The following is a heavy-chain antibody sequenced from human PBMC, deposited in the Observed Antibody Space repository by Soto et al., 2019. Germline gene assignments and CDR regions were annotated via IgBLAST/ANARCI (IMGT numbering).Heavy chain of an antibody. D-gene: IGHD3-10*01. V-gene: IGHV3-23*01. CDR3: AKGYGPGSYYDY. J-gene: IGHJ4*02. CDR2: VTSSGFST. Sequence: DVQLLESGGGLVQSGGSLRLSCAASGFSFRSFAMGWVRQAPGKGLEWASSVTSSGFSTYYADSVRGRFTMSRDNSDNTLHLQMNSLRAEDTAVYYCAKGYGPGSYYDYWGQGTLVTVS. CDR1: GFSFRSFA.